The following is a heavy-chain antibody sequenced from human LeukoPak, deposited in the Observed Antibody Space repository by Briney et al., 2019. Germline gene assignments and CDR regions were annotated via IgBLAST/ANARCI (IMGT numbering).Heavy chain of an antibody. CDR1: GGSFSGYY. CDR2: INHSGST. J-gene: IGHJ4*02. Sequence: PSETLSLTCAVYGGSFSGYYWGWIRQPPGKGLEWIGEINHSGSTNYNPSLKSRVTISVDTSKNQFSLKLSSVTAADTAVYYCARGPQTIAAAGGYYFDYWGQGTLVTVSS. CDR3: ARGPQTIAAAGGYYFDY. V-gene: IGHV4-34*01. D-gene: IGHD6-13*01.